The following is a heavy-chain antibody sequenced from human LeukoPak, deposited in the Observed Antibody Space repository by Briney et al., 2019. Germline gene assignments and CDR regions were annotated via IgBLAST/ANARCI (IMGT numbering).Heavy chain of an antibody. J-gene: IGHJ3*02. Sequence: GESLKISCQGSGYSFTSYWSGWVRQMPGKGLEWMGIIYPGDSDTRYSPSFQGQVTISADKSISTAYLQWSSLKASDTAMYYCARHPTGATDAFDIWGQGTMVTVSS. CDR1: GYSFTSYW. CDR2: IYPGDSDT. V-gene: IGHV5-51*01. CDR3: ARHPTGATDAFDI. D-gene: IGHD1-26*01.